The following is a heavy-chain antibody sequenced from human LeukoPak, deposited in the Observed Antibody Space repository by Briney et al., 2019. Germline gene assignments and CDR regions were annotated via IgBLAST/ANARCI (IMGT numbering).Heavy chain of an antibody. CDR1: GFTFGSYG. CDR3: VRGGAGPGSNWFDP. CDR2: ITTSDSPI. J-gene: IGHJ5*02. Sequence: PGRSLRLSCAASGFTFGSYGMNWVRQAPEKGLEWLSYITTSDSPIYYADSVKGRFTVSRDNAKNSLYLQMNSLTAEDTAVYYCVRGGAGPGSNWFDPWGQGTLVTVSS. V-gene: IGHV3-48*03. D-gene: IGHD6-19*01.